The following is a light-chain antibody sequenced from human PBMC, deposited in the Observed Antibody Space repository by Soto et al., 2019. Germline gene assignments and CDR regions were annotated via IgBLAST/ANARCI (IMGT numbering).Light chain of an antibody. CDR1: QSISNY. J-gene: IGKJ4*01. CDR2: TAS. V-gene: IGKV1-39*01. CDR3: QQSYSATT. Sequence: DIQMTQSPSSLSESVGDRVIITCRASQSISNYLNWYQQKPGKAHKLLIYTASTLQSGVPSRFSGSGSGTDFTLTISSLQPEDFATYYCQQSYSATTFGGGTKVEIK.